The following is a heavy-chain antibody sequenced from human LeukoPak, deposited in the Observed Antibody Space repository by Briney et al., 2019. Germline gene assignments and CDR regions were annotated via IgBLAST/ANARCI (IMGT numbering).Heavy chain of an antibody. V-gene: IGHV3-73*01. J-gene: IGHJ4*02. CDR2: IRSKANSYAT. CDR1: GFTFSGSA. Sequence: PGGSLRLSCAASGFTFSGSAMHWVRQASGKGLEWVGRIRSKANSYATAYAASVKGRFTISRDDSKNTAYLQMNSPKTEDTAVYYCTRHARGAVAGTGDQDYWGQGTLVTVSS. D-gene: IGHD6-19*01. CDR3: TRHARGAVAGTGDQDY.